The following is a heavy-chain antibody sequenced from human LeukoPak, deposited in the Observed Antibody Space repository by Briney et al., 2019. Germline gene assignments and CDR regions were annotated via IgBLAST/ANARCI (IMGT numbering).Heavy chain of an antibody. CDR3: ARVDCSSTSCYGWGGFDY. V-gene: IGHV4-39*07. D-gene: IGHD2-2*01. Sequence: PSETLSLTCTVSGGSISSSSYYWGWIRQPPGKGLEWIRSIYYSGSTYYNPSLKSRVTISVDTSKNQFSLKLSSVTAADTAVYYCARVDCSSTSCYGWGGFDYWGQGTLVTVSS. J-gene: IGHJ4*02. CDR1: GGSISSSSYY. CDR2: IYYSGST.